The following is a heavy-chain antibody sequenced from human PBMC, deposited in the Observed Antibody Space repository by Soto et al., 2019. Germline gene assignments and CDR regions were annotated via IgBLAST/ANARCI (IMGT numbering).Heavy chain of an antibody. CDR3: ARGKSGSRPHAFDI. CDR1: GYTFTNFG. Sequence: ASVKVSCKASGYTFTNFGISWVRQAPGQGLEWMGWISAGNGNTKYAQKLQGRVTMTTDTSTSTAYMELRSLRSDDTAVYYCARGKSGSRPHAFDIWGQGTMVTVSS. CDR2: ISAGNGNT. D-gene: IGHD1-26*01. J-gene: IGHJ3*02. V-gene: IGHV1-18*01.